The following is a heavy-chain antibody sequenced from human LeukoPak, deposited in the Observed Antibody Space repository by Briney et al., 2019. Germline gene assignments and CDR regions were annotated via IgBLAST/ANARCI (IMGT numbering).Heavy chain of an antibody. CDR3: ARAALAMNWFDP. CDR1: GYTFTTYY. CDR2: INPTGGST. J-gene: IGHJ5*02. Sequence: ASVKVSCKASGYTFTTYYMHWVRQAPGQGLEGMGIINPTGGSTSYAQKFQGRVTMTRDTSTSTVYMELSSLRSEDTAVYYCARAALAMNWFDPWGQGTLVTVSS. V-gene: IGHV1-46*01.